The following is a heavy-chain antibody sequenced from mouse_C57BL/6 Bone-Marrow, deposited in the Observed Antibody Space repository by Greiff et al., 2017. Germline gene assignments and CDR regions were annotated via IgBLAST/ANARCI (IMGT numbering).Heavy chain of an antibody. V-gene: IGHV1-63*01. Sequence: QVQLKESGAELVRPGTSVKMSCKASGYTFTNYWIGWAKQSPGHGLEWIGDIYPGGGYTNYIEKFKGKATLTSERSSSTAYMQFSSLTSEDSAIYYCARSSFYGTPLAYWGQGTLVTVSA. CDR2: IYPGGGYT. J-gene: IGHJ3*01. D-gene: IGHD2-1*01. CDR1: GYTFTNYW. CDR3: ARSSFYGTPLAY.